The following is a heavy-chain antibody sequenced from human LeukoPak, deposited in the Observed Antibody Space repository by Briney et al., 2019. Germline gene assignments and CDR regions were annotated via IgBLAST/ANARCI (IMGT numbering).Heavy chain of an antibody. J-gene: IGHJ5*02. CDR1: GYTFTSYD. CDR2: MNPNSGNT. Sequence: ASVKVSCKASGYTFTSYDINWVRQATGQGLEWMGWMNPNSGNTGYAQKFQGRVTMTRNTSISTAYMELSSLRSEDTAVYYCARALLPPYGGNSGGWFDPWGQGTLVTVSS. V-gene: IGHV1-8*01. CDR3: ARALLPPYGGNSGGWFDP. D-gene: IGHD4-23*01.